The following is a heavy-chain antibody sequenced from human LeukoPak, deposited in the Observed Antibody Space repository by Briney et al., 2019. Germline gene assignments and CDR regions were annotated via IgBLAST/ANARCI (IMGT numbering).Heavy chain of an antibody. D-gene: IGHD3-22*01. CDR2: ISSSSSYT. CDR3: ARVGYYDSSGQYYFDY. CDR1: GFTFSDYY. V-gene: IGHV3-11*05. J-gene: IGHJ4*02. Sequence: GGSLRLSCAASGFTFSDYYMSWIRQAPGKGLKWVSYISSSSSYTNYADSVRGRFTISRDNAKNSLYLQMNSLRAEDTAVYYCARVGYYDSSGQYYFDYWGQGTLVTVSS.